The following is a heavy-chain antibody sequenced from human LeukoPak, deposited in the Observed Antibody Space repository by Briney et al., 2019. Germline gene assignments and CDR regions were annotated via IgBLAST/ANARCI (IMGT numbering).Heavy chain of an antibody. V-gene: IGHV3-72*01. CDR3: ARDGREGDNSAFDI. J-gene: IGHJ3*02. CDR2: TRDKTRGYTT. D-gene: IGHD3-22*01. Sequence: PGGSLRLSCAASVGTLSDHHMDWVRQAAGKGLEWVGRTRDKTRGYTTEYAASVKGRFTISRDDSQTSLYLQMNSLKTEDTAVYFCARDGREGDNSAFDIWGQGTVVTVSS. CDR1: VGTLSDHH.